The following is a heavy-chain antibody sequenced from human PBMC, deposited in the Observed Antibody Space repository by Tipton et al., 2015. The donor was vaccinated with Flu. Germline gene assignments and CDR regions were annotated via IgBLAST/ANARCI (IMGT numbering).Heavy chain of an antibody. J-gene: IGHJ6*02. CDR2: MNPNSGNT. D-gene: IGHD4-11*01. CDR3: ARDLHSNYLDLDYYYYGMDV. V-gene: IGHV1-8*01. Sequence: QLVQSGAEVKKPGASVKVSCKASGYTFTSYDINWVRQATGQGLEWMGWMNPNSGNTGYAQKFQGRVTMTRNTSISTAYMELSSLRSEDTAVYYCARDLHSNYLDLDYYYYGMDVWGQGTPVTVSS. CDR1: GYTFTSYD.